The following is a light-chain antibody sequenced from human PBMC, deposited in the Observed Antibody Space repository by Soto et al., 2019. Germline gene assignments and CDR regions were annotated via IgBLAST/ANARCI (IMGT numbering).Light chain of an antibody. Sequence: EIVLTQSPGTLSLAPGERATLSCRASQSVSSSYLAWYQQKPGQAPRLLIYGASTRATGIPDRFSGFGSGTDFTLTISRLEPEDFAVYYCQQYGSSPTFGQGTKVDI. CDR1: QSVSSSY. CDR2: GAS. J-gene: IGKJ1*01. V-gene: IGKV3-20*01. CDR3: QQYGSSPT.